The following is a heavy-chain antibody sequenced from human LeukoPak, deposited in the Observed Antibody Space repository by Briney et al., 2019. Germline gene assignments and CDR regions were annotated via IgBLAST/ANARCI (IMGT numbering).Heavy chain of an antibody. J-gene: IGHJ4*02. D-gene: IGHD3-10*01. Sequence: ASVKVSCKASGYTFTGYYMHWVRQAPGQGLEWMGWINPNSGGTNYAQKFQGRVTMTRDTSISTAYMELSRLRSDDTAVYYCARDREDYYGSGSYYDYWGQGTLVTASS. CDR3: ARDREDYYGSGSYYDY. CDR2: INPNSGGT. V-gene: IGHV1-2*02. CDR1: GYTFTGYY.